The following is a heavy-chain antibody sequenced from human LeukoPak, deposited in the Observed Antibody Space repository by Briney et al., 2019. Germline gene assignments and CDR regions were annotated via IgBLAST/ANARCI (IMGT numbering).Heavy chain of an antibody. CDR2: ISWNSGSI. Sequence: GGSLRLSCAASGFTFDDYAMHWVRQAPGKGLEWVSGISWNSGSIGYADSVKGRFTISRDNAKNSLYLQMNSLRAEDTALYYCAKGFTYDIAHLVDYWGQGTLVTVSS. CDR1: GFTFDDYA. CDR3: AKGFTYDIAHLVDY. J-gene: IGHJ4*02. V-gene: IGHV3-9*01. D-gene: IGHD3-9*01.